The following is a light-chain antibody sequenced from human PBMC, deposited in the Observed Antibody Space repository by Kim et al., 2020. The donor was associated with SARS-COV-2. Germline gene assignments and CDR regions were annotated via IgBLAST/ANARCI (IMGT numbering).Light chain of an antibody. CDR2: SNN. V-gene: IGLV1-44*01. CDR1: SPNIGSNT. CDR3: AAWDDSLNGPV. J-gene: IGLJ2*01. Sequence: SWTPGQRVTICCSGSSPNIGSNTGNWYQQLPGTAPKLLIFSNNQRPSGVPDRFSGSKSGTSAFLAISGLQSEDEADYYCAAWDDSLNGPVFGGGTKVTVL.